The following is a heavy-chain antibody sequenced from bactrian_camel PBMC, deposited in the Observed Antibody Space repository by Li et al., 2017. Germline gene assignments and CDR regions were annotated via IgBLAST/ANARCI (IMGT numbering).Heavy chain of an antibody. D-gene: IGHD1*01. CDR1: RGIYSDHC. Sequence: HVQLVESGGGLVQPGGSLRLSCSARRGIYSDHCMSWVRQAPGKGLEWVSTINSDGGHLYYADSVKGRFTISRDNAKDTVYLQLNNLKTEDMAIYYCAKDTSPRWSGGITYRGQGTQVTVS. CDR3: AKDTSPRWSGGITY. CDR2: INSDGGHL. J-gene: IGHJ4*01. V-gene: IGHV3S1*01.